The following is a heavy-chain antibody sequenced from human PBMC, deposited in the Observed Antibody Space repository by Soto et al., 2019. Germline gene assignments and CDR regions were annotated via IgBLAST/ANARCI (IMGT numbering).Heavy chain of an antibody. CDR1: GGSVSSGSYY. CDR3: ARDAHWGFDY. V-gene: IGHV4-61*03. Sequence: QVQLQESGPGLVKPSETLSLTCTVSGGSVSSGSYYWSWIRQPPGKGLEWIGYIYYSGSTNYNPSRKSRVTISLDTSTNYFSLKLSSVTAAETAEYYCARDAHWGFDYWGQGPLVTVSS. CDR2: IYYSGST. J-gene: IGHJ4*02. D-gene: IGHD7-27*01.